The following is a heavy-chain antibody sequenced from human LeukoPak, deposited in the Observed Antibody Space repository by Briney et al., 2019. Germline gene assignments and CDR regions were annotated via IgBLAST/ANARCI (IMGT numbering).Heavy chain of an antibody. J-gene: IGHJ4*02. CDR1: GGSITGYY. Sequence: SETLYLTCTVSGGSITGYYWSWIRQPPGKGLEWIGYIYYSGSTNYNPSLKSRVTISVDTSKNQFSLKLSSVTAADTAVYYCARHTLVAASSFDYWGQGTLVTVSS. CDR3: ARHTLVAASSFDY. D-gene: IGHD2-15*01. CDR2: IYYSGST. V-gene: IGHV4-59*08.